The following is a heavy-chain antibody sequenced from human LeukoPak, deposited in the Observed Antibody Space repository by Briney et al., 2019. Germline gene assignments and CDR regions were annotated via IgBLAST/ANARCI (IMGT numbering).Heavy chain of an antibody. J-gene: IGHJ4*02. Sequence: PGGSLRLSCAASGFTFSSYGMHWVRQAPGKGLEWVAVISYDGSNKYYADSVKGRFTISRDNSKNTLYLQMNSLRAEDTAVYYCARVSLFSGSHPFDYWGQGTLVTVSS. CDR2: ISYDGSNK. CDR1: GFTFSSYG. D-gene: IGHD1-26*01. V-gene: IGHV3-30*19. CDR3: ARVSLFSGSHPFDY.